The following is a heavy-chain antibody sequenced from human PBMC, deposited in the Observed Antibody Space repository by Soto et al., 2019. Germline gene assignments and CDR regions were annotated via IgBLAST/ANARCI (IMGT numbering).Heavy chain of an antibody. CDR1: GFTFSSYA. Sequence: GGSLRLSCAASGFTFSSYAMSWVRHAPGKGLEWVSTISGSGGSTYYADSVKGRFTISRDNSKNTLYLQMNSLRAEDTAVYYCAPLVVVTAPTDNWGQGTLVTVSS. CDR2: ISGSGGST. D-gene: IGHD2-15*01. V-gene: IGHV3-23*01. J-gene: IGHJ4*02. CDR3: APLVVVTAPTDN.